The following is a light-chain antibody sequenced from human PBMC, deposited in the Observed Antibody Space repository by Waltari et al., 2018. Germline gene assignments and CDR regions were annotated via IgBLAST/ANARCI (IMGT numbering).Light chain of an antibody. J-gene: IGKJ1*01. V-gene: IGKV3-20*01. CDR1: QSVRRS. CDR2: CAS. Sequence: IVLTQSPGTLSLSPGERATLSCRASQSVRRSSAWYQQNPGQAPKLLIYCASTRATGIPDRFSGSGSGTDFSLTISSLEPEDWAIYFCQHYVRLPATFGQGTKVEIK. CDR3: QHYVRLPAT.